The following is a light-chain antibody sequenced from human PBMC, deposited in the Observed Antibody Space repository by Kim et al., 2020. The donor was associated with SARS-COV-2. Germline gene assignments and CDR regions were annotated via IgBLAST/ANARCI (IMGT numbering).Light chain of an antibody. V-gene: IGKV1-17*01. CDR1: QDIGND. CDR3: LQHRNYPIT. J-gene: IGKJ5*01. Sequence: ASVADRVTITSRASQDIGNDLGWYQQSPGRAPKRLIYGAYNLQSGVPSRFSVSGSETGFTLTLNSLQPEDFATYFCLQHRNYPITFGQGTRLEI. CDR2: GAY.